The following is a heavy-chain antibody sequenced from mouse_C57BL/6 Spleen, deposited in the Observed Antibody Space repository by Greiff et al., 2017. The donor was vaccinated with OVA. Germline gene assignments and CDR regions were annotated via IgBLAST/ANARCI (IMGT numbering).Heavy chain of an antibody. CDR1: GYTFTSYW. D-gene: IGHD2-1*01. V-gene: IGHV1-64*01. CDR2: IHPNSGST. J-gene: IGHJ1*03. Sequence: QVQLQQPGAELVKPGASVKLSCKASGYTFTSYWMHWVKQRPGQGLEWIGIIHPNSGSTNYNEKYKSKATLTVDKSSSTAYMQLSSLTSEDSAVYYGARRDYYGNYEGWYFDVWGTGTTVTVSA. CDR3: ARRDYYGNYEGWYFDV.